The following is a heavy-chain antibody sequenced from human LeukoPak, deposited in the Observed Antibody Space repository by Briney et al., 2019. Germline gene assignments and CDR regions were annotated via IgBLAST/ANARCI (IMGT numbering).Heavy chain of an antibody. CDR2: INQDESVK. D-gene: IGHD2/OR15-2a*01. V-gene: IGHV3-7*01. CDR3: ARDPGSSAFDY. CDR1: VFTFTNYW. J-gene: IGHJ4*02. Sequence: PGGSLRLSCAASVFTFTNYWMTWVRQAPGKGLEFVANINQDESVKNYVDSVKGRFTISRDNAENSLHLQMNSLRVEDTAVYYCARDPGSSAFDYWGQGTLVTVSS.